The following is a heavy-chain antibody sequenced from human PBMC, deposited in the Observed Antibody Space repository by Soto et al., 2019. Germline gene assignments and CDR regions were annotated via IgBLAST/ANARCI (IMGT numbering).Heavy chain of an antibody. CDR1: GFTFSSYA. Sequence: GSLRLSCAASGFTFSSYAMSWVRQAPGKGLEWVSALTGSGDTTYYAESVKGRFSISRDNAKNTLYLQMSSLRGEDTAVYYCAKGSQYFYYYAMDVWGQGTTVTVSS. V-gene: IGHV3-23*01. D-gene: IGHD3-10*01. CDR2: LTGSGDTT. CDR3: AKGSQYFYYYAMDV. J-gene: IGHJ6*02.